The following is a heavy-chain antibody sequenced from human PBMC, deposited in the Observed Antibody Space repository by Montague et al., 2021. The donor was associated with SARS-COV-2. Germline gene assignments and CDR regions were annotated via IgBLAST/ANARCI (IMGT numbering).Heavy chain of an antibody. V-gene: IGHV4-39*01. Sequence: SETLSLTCSVSGDSISKSSFYWGWIRQPPGKGLEWIGRLYYSGSTYYNPSLKSRVTISIDTSKNQFFLEMNSVTAADTAVYFCARHTVVCTSSSSFREPPLCFYMDDWGKGTMVTVSS. D-gene: IGHD2-2*01. CDR3: ARHTVVCTSSSSFREPPLCFYMDD. J-gene: IGHJ6*03. CDR2: LYYSGST. CDR1: GDSISKSSFY.